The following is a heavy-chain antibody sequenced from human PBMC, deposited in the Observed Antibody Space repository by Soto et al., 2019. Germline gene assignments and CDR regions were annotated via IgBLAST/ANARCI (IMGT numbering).Heavy chain of an antibody. J-gene: IGHJ4*02. D-gene: IGHD6-13*01. V-gene: IGHV3-23*01. CDR1: GFTFSSYA. CDR2: ISGSGGST. Sequence: EVQLLECGGGLVQPGGSLRLSCAASGFTFSSYAMSWVGQAPGKGLEWVWAISGSGGSTYYADSVKGRFTISRDNSKNTLYLQMNSLRAEDTAVYYCAKDRAPYSSSWYISWDYWGQGTLVTVSS. CDR3: AKDRAPYSSSWYISWDY.